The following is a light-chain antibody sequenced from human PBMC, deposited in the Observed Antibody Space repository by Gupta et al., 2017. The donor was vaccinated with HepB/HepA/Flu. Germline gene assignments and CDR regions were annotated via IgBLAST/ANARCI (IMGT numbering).Light chain of an antibody. J-gene: IGLJ1*01. V-gene: IGLV1-47*01. CDR3: AAWDDSVSARYV. CDR2: RNN. Sequence: SVLTQPPSASGTPGHRVPLSCSGSSSNIGSNYVYWYQQLPGTAPKLLIYRNNQRPSGVPDRFSGSKSGTSAYLAISGLRSEDEADYDGAAWDDSVSARYVFGTGTKVTVL. CDR1: SSNIGSNY.